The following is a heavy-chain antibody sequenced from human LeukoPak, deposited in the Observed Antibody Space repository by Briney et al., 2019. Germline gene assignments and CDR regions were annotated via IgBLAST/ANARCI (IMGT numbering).Heavy chain of an antibody. Sequence: PGKSLRLSCAASGFTFSSYGMHWVRQAPGKGLEWVAVVSYDGSNKYYADSVKGRFTISRDNSKNTLYLQMNSLRAEDTAVYYCAKGRQWLVQTPEFDYWGQGTLVTVSS. CDR2: VSYDGSNK. CDR3: AKGRQWLVQTPEFDY. J-gene: IGHJ4*02. D-gene: IGHD6-19*01. CDR1: GFTFSSYG. V-gene: IGHV3-30*18.